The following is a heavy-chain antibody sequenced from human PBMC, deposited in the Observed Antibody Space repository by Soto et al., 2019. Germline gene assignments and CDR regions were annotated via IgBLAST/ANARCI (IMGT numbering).Heavy chain of an antibody. Sequence: EVQLLESGGGLVQPGGSLRLSCAASGFTVNTYVMNWVRQAPGKGLEWVSTISYSADKTHYADSVKGRFTISRDNSRDTLFLQMTRLRADDAAVYYCARRARTATTNWGAFDVWGQGTMVTVSS. CDR1: GFTVNTYV. CDR2: ISYSADKT. J-gene: IGHJ3*01. D-gene: IGHD1-7*01. CDR3: ARRARTATTNWGAFDV. V-gene: IGHV3-23*01.